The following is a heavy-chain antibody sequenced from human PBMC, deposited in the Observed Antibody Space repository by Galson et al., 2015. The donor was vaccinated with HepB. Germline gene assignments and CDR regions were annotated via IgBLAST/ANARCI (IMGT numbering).Heavy chain of an antibody. V-gene: IGHV1-8*01. J-gene: IGHJ4*02. CDR1: GYTFTSYD. CDR2: MNPNSGNT. CDR3: ARMYYDYVWGSYRFFGYDY. D-gene: IGHD3-16*02. Sequence: SVKVSCKASGYTFTSYDINWVRQATGQGLEWVGWMNPNSGNTGYAQKFQGRVTMTRNTSISTAYMELSSLRSEDTAVYYRARMYYDYVWGSYRFFGYDYWGQGTLVTVSS.